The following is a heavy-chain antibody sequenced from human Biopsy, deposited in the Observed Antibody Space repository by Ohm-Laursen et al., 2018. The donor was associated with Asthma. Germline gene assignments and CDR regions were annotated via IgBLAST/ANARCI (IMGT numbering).Heavy chain of an antibody. CDR1: GDAMSTSGSY. J-gene: IGHJ2*01. Sequence: TLSLTWIVSGDAMSTSGSYWGWIRQSPGKGLEWIGGIYYSGRTYYKPSLESRVTISADTSKNHFSLKVPSMTAADTAVYYCARAVSSSSYWYFDLWGRGDLVTVSS. CDR3: ARAVSSSSYWYFDL. D-gene: IGHD6-6*01. CDR2: IYYSGRT. V-gene: IGHV4-39*02.